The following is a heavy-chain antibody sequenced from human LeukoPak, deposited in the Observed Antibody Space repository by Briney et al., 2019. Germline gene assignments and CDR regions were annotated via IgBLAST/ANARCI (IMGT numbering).Heavy chain of an antibody. D-gene: IGHD2-15*01. Sequence: GSLRLSCAASGFTFSSYGMHWVRQAPGKGLEWVAFIRYDGSNKYYPDSVKGRFTISRDNSKNTLYLQMNSLRAEDTAVYYCAKAGRGYCSGGSCYSPWGGYYYYGMDVWGQGTTVTVSS. V-gene: IGHV3-30*02. CDR2: IRYDGSNK. J-gene: IGHJ6*02. CDR3: AKAGRGYCSGGSCYSPWGGYYYYGMDV. CDR1: GFTFSSYG.